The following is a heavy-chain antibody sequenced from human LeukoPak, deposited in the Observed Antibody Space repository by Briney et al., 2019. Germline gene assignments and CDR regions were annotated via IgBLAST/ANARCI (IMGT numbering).Heavy chain of an antibody. CDR1: GGSISSSSYL. CDR3: ARLRFDFWSGYAHPYFDY. D-gene: IGHD3-3*01. Sequence: SETVSLTCTVSGGSISSSSYLWGWIRQPPGRGLERIGSFYYSGTTYYNPSLKSRLTISVDTCKIQFSLKLSPVAATDTAVYFCARLRFDFWSGYAHPYFDYWGQGTLVTVSS. CDR2: FYYSGTT. V-gene: IGHV4-39*01. J-gene: IGHJ4*02.